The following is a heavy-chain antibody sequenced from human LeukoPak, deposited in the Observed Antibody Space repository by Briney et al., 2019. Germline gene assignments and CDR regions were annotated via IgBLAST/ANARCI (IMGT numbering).Heavy chain of an antibody. CDR3: ARGPSGYHNT. J-gene: IGHJ4*02. Sequence: GGSLRLSCAASGFTFSSYWMHWVRQVPGKGLVWVSHINNDGSSTSYADSVKGRFTISRDNSKNTLYLQMNSLRAEDTAVYYCARGPSGYHNTGGQGTLVTVSS. CDR2: INNDGSST. CDR1: GFTFSSYW. D-gene: IGHD5-12*01. V-gene: IGHV3-74*01.